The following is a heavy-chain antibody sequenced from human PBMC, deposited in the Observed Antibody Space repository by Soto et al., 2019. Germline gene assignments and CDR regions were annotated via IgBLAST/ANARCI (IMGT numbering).Heavy chain of an antibody. J-gene: IGHJ3*02. D-gene: IGHD3-22*01. CDR2: ISAYNGNT. CDR1: GYTFTSYG. V-gene: IGHV1-18*04. CDR3: ARGSDYYDSSGWAFDI. Sequence: GASVKVSCKASGYTFTSYGISWVRQAPGQGLEWMGWISAYNGNTNYAQKLQGRVTIAADESTSTAYMELSSLRSEDTAVYYCARGSDYYDSSGWAFDIWGQGTMVTVSS.